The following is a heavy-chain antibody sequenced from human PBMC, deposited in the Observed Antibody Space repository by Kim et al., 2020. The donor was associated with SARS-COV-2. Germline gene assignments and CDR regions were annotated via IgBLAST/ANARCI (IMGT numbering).Heavy chain of an antibody. Sequence: GGSLRLSCAASGFTVSSNYMSWVRQAPGKGLEWVSVIYSGGSTYYADSVKGRFTISRDNSKNTLYLQMNSLRAEDTAVYYCARGPRDYDILTGGIWGQGTMVTVSS. CDR2: IYSGGST. CDR1: GFTVSSNY. J-gene: IGHJ3*02. V-gene: IGHV3-66*01. D-gene: IGHD3-9*01. CDR3: ARGPRDYDILTGGI.